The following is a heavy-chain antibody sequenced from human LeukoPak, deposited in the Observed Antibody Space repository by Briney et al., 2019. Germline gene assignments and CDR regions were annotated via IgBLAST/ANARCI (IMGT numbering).Heavy chain of an antibody. D-gene: IGHD3-22*01. CDR1: GFTFSNYA. Sequence: GGSLRLSCAASGFTFSNYAMSWVRQAPGKGLEWVSAIGGGGGGTYYVDSVKGRFTISRDNSKNTLFLQMNSPGAEDTAIYYCAKGTSLYYDSNGNCHYYFDCWGPGNPGHRRL. V-gene: IGHV3-23*01. CDR2: IGGGGGGT. CDR3: AKGTSLYYDSNGNCHYYFDC. J-gene: IGHJ4*02.